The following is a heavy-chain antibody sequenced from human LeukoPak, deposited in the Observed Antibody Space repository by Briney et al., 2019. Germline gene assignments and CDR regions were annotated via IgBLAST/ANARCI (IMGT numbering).Heavy chain of an antibody. J-gene: IGHJ2*01. CDR3: ARGYWNFGL. V-gene: IGHV3-9*01. CDR1: GFTFDDYA. Sequence: GGSLRLSCAASGFTFDDYAMHWVRQAPGKGLEWVSGISWNSGSVGYADSVKGRFTISRDSARNSLYLQMNRLRVEDTAVYYCARGYWNFGLWGRGTQVTVSS. CDR2: ISWNSGSV.